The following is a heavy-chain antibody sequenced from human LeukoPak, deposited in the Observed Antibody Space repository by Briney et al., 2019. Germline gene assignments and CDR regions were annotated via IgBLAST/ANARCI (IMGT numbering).Heavy chain of an antibody. CDR1: GFTFSSYG. Sequence: GRSLRLSCAASGFTFSSYGMHWVRQAPGKGLEWVAVIWYDGSNKYYADSVKGRFTISRDNSKNTLYLQMNSLRAEDTAVYYCARDRLVYGDHDGMDVWGQGTTVIVSS. J-gene: IGHJ6*02. V-gene: IGHV3-33*01. D-gene: IGHD4-17*01. CDR2: IWYDGSNK. CDR3: ARDRLVYGDHDGMDV.